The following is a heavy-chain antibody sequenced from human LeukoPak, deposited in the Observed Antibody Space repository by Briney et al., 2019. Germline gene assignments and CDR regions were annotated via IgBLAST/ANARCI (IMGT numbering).Heavy chain of an antibody. Sequence: PGGSLRLSCAASGFTFSSYAMSWVRQAPGRGLEWVSAIRDNGGSTYYADSVKGRFTISRDNSKNTLYLQMYSLRAEDTAVYYCAKEDRIVGGKELEYWGQGTLVTVSS. CDR1: GFTFSSYA. J-gene: IGHJ4*02. D-gene: IGHD1-26*01. V-gene: IGHV3-23*01. CDR3: AKEDRIVGGKELEY. CDR2: IRDNGGST.